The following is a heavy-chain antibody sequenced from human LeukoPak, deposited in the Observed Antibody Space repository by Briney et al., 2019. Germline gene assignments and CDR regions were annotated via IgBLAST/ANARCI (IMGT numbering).Heavy chain of an antibody. J-gene: IGHJ4*02. CDR3: ARRGSGSSWYFGANYYFDY. Sequence: TSETLSLTCTVSGGSISSYYWSWIRQPPGKGLEWIGEINHSGSTNYNPSLKSRVTISVDTSKNQFSLKLSSVTAADTAVYYCARRGSGSSWYFGANYYFDYWGQGTLVTVSS. CDR2: INHSGST. V-gene: IGHV4-34*01. D-gene: IGHD6-13*01. CDR1: GGSISSYY.